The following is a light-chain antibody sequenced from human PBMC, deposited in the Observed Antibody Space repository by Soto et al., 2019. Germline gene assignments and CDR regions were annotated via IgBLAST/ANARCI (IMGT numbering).Light chain of an antibody. CDR3: QQSYSTPYT. CDR2: AAS. CDR1: QSISNA. Sequence: DIQMTQSPSSLSASVGDRVTITCRASQSISNALNWYQQKPGKAPNLLIYAASTLQSGVPSRFSGSGSGTDFTLTISRLQPEDFAAYHCQQSYSTPYTFGQGTKLEIK. J-gene: IGKJ2*01. V-gene: IGKV1-39*01.